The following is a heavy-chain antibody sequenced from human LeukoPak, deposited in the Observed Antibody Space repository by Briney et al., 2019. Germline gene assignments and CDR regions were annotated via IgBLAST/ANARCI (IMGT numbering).Heavy chain of an antibody. V-gene: IGHV1-69*01. CDR2: IIPIFGTA. J-gene: IGHJ4*02. Sequence: KISCKGSGYSFTSYWIGWVRQAPGQGLEWMGGIIPIFGTANYAQKFQGRVTITADESTSTAYMELSSLRSEDTAVYYCARGYGGNSVGGFDYWGQGTLVTVSS. CDR1: GYSFTSYW. CDR3: ARGYGGNSVGGFDY. D-gene: IGHD4-23*01.